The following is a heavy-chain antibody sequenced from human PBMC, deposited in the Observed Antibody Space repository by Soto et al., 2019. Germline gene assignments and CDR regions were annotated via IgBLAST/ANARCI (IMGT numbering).Heavy chain of an antibody. V-gene: IGHV1-69*02. CDR3: ALWVGVTDYYYAMDV. CDR2: IIPIIGIR. Sequence: QVQLVQSGAEVKKPGSSVKVSCKASGGTVSNYAISWVRQAPGQGLEWMGRIIPIIGIRNYAQKFQGRVTFNADRSTSTAYMELSSLTSEDTAVYYCALWVGVTDYYYAMDVWGQGTTVTVSS. D-gene: IGHD3-10*01. J-gene: IGHJ6*02. CDR1: GGTVSNYA.